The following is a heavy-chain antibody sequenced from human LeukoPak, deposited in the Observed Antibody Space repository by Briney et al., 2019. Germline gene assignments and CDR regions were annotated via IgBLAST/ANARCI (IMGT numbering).Heavy chain of an antibody. CDR1: GYTFTSYA. CDR3: ARDAMATHMDAFDI. V-gene: IGHV1-46*01. D-gene: IGHD5-24*01. CDR2: INPSGGST. Sequence: ASVKVSCKASGYTFTSYAMNWVRQAPGQGLEWMGIINPSGGSTSYAQKFQGRVTMTRDMSTSTVYMELSSLRSEDAAVYYCARDAMATHMDAFDIWGQGTMVTVSS. J-gene: IGHJ3*02.